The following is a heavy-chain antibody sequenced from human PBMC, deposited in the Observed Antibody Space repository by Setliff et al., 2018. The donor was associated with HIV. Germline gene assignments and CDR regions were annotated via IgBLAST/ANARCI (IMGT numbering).Heavy chain of an antibody. D-gene: IGHD1-1*01. CDR2: VRFDGNDK. V-gene: IGHV3-30*02. CDR3: ANRLRGYNKWYYFDY. CDR1: GIIFSNYG. Sequence: GGSLRLSCAASGIIFSNYGMHWVRQAPGKGLEWVAYVRFDGNDKYYRDSVKGRFTISRDNHKKTLSLQMNSLGAEDTAVYYCANRLRGYNKWYYFDYWGQGTQVTVSS. J-gene: IGHJ4*02.